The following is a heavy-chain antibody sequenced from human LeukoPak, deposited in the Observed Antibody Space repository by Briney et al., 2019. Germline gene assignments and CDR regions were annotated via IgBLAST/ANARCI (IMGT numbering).Heavy chain of an antibody. CDR2: INPNSGGT. J-gene: IGHJ4*02. D-gene: IGHD5-24*01. CDR1: GGTFSSYA. Sequence: ASVKVSCKASGGTFSSYAISWVRQAPGQGLEWMGWINPNSGGTNYAQKFQGRVTMTRDTSISTAYMGLSRLRSDDTAVYYCAREGRDGYNLLVWGQGTLVTVSS. V-gene: IGHV1-2*02. CDR3: AREGRDGYNLLV.